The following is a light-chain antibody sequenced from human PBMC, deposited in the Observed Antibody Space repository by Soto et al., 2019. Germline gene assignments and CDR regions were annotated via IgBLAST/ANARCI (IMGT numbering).Light chain of an antibody. CDR1: SSDVGGYNY. J-gene: IGLJ2*01. CDR2: EVS. Sequence: QSALTQPASVSGSPGQSITISCTGTSSDVGGYNYVSWYQQHPGKAPKLMIYEVSNRPSGVSNRFSGSKSVNTASLTVSGLQAEDEADYYCSSYAASDNFVVFGGGTKLTVL. CDR3: SSYAASDNFVV. V-gene: IGLV2-14*01.